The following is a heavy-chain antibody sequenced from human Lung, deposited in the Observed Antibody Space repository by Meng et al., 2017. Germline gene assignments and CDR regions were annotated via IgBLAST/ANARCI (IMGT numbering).Heavy chain of an antibody. CDR2: IKSNTDGGTA. V-gene: IGHV3-15*01. Sequence: VLLVEGGGDLVKPGGSLRLSCAASGFYFNNAWMSWVRQAPGKGLEWVGRIKSNTDGGTAEYAAPVTGRFTISRDDSKSTLYLQMSGLRIDDTGVYYCTWDDKAVSDYWGQGALVTVSS. D-gene: IGHD1-26*01. CDR3: TWDDKAVSDY. J-gene: IGHJ4*02. CDR1: GFYFNNAW.